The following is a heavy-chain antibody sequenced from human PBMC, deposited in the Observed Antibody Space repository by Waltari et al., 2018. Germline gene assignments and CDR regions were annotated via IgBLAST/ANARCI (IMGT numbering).Heavy chain of an antibody. CDR1: GFTVSSNY. CDR2: IYSGGST. CDR3: ARDAAYYDFWSGPSGWFDP. V-gene: IGHV3-53*01. J-gene: IGHJ5*02. Sequence: EVQLVESGGGLIQPGGSLSLSCAASGFTVSSNYMSWIRQAPGKGLGWASVIYSGGSTYYADSGKGRFTITRDNAKNTQYLQMNSLSAEDTAVYYCARDAAYYDFWSGPSGWFDPWGQGTLVTVSS. D-gene: IGHD3-3*01.